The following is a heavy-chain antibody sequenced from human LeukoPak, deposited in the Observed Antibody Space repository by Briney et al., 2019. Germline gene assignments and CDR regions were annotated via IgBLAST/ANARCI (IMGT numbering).Heavy chain of an antibody. J-gene: IGHJ4*02. D-gene: IGHD6-25*01. CDR2: ISGSGGNT. CDR3: AKGGHFDF. Sequence: GGSLRLSCVASGFTFSTFFMTWVRQAPGKGLEWVSAISGSGGNTYYTDSVKGRFTISRDNSKNTLYLQMNNLRAEDTALYHCAKGGHFDFWGQGALVTVSS. V-gene: IGHV3-23*01. CDR1: GFTFSTFF.